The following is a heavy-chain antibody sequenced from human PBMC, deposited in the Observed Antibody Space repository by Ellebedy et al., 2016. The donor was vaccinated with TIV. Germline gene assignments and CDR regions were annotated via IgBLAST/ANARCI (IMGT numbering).Heavy chain of an antibody. CDR1: GFTFSGYW. D-gene: IGHD1-26*01. Sequence: PGGSLRLSCAASGFTFSGYWMSWVRQAPGKGLEGVANIRGDGTEENYVDSVKGRFTISRDNAKNSLYLQMDSLRVEDTAVYYCARYSDSSGWFDPWGQGTLVTVSS. V-gene: IGHV3-7*03. J-gene: IGHJ5*02. CDR3: ARYSDSSGWFDP. CDR2: IRGDGTEE.